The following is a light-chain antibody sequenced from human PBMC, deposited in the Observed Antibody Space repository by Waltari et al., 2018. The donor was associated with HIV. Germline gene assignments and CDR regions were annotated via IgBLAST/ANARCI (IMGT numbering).Light chain of an antibody. V-gene: IGLV2-14*03. J-gene: IGLJ1*01. CDR1: SSNVGGYNH. CDR2: GIS. Sequence: QSALTQPASVSGSPGQSITISCTGTSSNVGGYNHVSWYQQHPVTAPKLMIFGISTQPAGVPNRFSGSKSGNTASLTIAGLQAEDEADYYCTSYARSSTRGVFGTGTKVTVL. CDR3: TSYARSSTRGV.